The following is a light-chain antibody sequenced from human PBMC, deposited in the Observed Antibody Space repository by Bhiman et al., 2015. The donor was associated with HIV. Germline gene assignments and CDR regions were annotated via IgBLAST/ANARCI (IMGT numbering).Light chain of an antibody. J-gene: IGLJ1*01. CDR1: NNDVGGYHF. Sequence: QSALTQPASVSGSPGQSITISCTGTNNDVGGYHFVSWYQQHPGKAPKLMIYDVSNRPSGVSNRFSGSKSGNTASLTISGLQAEDEADYYCSSYTSSNTYVFASGTKVTVL. CDR3: SSYTSSNTYV. V-gene: IGLV2-14*03. CDR2: DVS.